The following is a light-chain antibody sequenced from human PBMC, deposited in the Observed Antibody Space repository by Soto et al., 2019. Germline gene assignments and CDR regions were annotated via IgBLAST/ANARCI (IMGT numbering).Light chain of an antibody. V-gene: IGKV3-20*01. CDR3: QQYGSSPRT. Sequence: EIELTQSPGTLSVSPGERATLSCRASQSVSSNLAWYQQKPGQAPRLLIYDASNRATGIPARFSGSGSGTDFTPTISRLEPEDFAVYYCQQYGSSPRTFGQGTKVDI. CDR1: QSVSSN. CDR2: DAS. J-gene: IGKJ1*01.